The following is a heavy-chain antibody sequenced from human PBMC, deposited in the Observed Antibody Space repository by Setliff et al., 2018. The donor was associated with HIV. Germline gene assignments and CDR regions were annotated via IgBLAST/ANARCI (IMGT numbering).Heavy chain of an antibody. CDR3: ARGGATGTTRLDY. J-gene: IGHJ4*02. CDR1: GGSVSGHY. V-gene: IGHV4-59*08. D-gene: IGHD1-7*01. CDR2: VYYSANT. Sequence: SETLSLTCNVSGGSVSGHYWSWIRQTPGRGLEWIGYVYYSANTNYNPSLNPSLKSRISISVDASKNQFSLHLRSVTAADTAVYYCARGGATGTTRLDYWGQGTLVTVSS.